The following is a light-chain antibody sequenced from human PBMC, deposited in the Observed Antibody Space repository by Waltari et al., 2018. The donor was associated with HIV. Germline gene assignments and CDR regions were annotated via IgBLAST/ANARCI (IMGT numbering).Light chain of an antibody. CDR3: LQYANRPS. CDR1: QSISRW. J-gene: IGKJ3*01. V-gene: IGKV1-5*03. CDR2: EAS. Sequence: DIQMTQSPSTLSASVGDRATITCLASQSISRWLAWYQKKQGKAPKLLIYEASSLESGVQSRFSGSGSGTDFTFNSSSLQPEEMATYYCLQYANRPSFGPGTKVDIK.